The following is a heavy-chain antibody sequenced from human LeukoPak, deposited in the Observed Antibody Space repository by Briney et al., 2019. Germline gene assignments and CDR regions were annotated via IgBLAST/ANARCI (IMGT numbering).Heavy chain of an antibody. V-gene: IGHV1-2*02. CDR3: AKTSGYFPLYYFDY. J-gene: IGHJ4*02. D-gene: IGHD5-12*01. CDR2: INPNSGGT. CDR1: GYTFTSYD. Sequence: ASVKVSCKASGYTFTSYDINWVRQATGQGIEWMGAINPNSGGTNCAQNFQGRVTMTKDTSITTAYMELSRLRSDDTAMYYCAKTSGYFPLYYFDYWGQGTLVTVSS.